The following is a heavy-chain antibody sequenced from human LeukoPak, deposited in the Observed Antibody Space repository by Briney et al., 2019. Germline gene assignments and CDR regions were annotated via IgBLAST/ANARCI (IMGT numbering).Heavy chain of an antibody. CDR1: GYTFTSSG. CDR3: AKNSSGAYSVY. V-gene: IGHV1-18*01. CDR2: ISTYNGYS. J-gene: IGHJ4*02. D-gene: IGHD6-19*01. Sequence: ASVKVSCKTSGYTFTSSGITWVRQAPGQGLEWMGWISTYNGYSNYAQNLQGRVTMTADTSTSTAYMELSSLRSDDTAVYYCAKNSSGAYSVYWGQGTLVTVSS.